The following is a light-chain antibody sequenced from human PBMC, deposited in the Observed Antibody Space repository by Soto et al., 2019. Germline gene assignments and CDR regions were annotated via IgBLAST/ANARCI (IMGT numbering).Light chain of an antibody. Sequence: QSALTQPPSASGSPGQSVTISCTGTSSDVGGYKYVSWYQQHPGKVPKLMIYEVSKRPSGVPDRFSGSKSGNTASLTVSGLQAEDEADYYGSSYAGSNTDYVFGTGTKVTVL. CDR3: SSYAGSNTDYV. CDR1: SSDVGGYKY. V-gene: IGLV2-8*01. CDR2: EVS. J-gene: IGLJ1*01.